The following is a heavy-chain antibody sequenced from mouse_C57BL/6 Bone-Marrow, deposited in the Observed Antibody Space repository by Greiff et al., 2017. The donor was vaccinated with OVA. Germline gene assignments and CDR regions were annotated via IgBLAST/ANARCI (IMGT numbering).Heavy chain of an antibody. D-gene: IGHD1-1*01. CDR1: GYAFSSYW. V-gene: IGHV1-80*01. CDR3: ARRTVVATGRWFAY. CDR2: IYPGDGDT. Sequence: VMLVESGAELVKPGASVKISCKASGYAFSSYWMNWVKQRPGKGLEGIGQIYPGDGDTNYNGKFKGKATLTADKSSSTAYMQLSSLTSEDSAVYFCARRTVVATGRWFAYWGQGTLVTVSA. J-gene: IGHJ3*01.